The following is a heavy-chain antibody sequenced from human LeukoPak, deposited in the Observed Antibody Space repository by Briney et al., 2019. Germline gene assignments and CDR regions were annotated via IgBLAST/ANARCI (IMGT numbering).Heavy chain of an antibody. J-gene: IGHJ5*02. V-gene: IGHV3-53*01. CDR1: GFTVSSNY. CDR3: ARVASIAVAGTGDDWFDP. Sequence: GGSLRLSCAASGFTVSSNYMSWVRQAPGKGLEWVSVIYSGGSTYYADSVKGRFTISRDNSKNTLYLQMNSLRTEDTAVYYCARVASIAVAGTGDDWFDPWGQGTLVTVSS. CDR2: IYSGGST. D-gene: IGHD6-19*01.